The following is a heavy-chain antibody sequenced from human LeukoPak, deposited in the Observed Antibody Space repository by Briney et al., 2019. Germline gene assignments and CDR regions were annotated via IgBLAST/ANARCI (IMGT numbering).Heavy chain of an antibody. V-gene: IGHV3-23*01. CDR2: ISGSGGST. CDR1: GFTFSSYA. D-gene: IGHD3-16*01. J-gene: IGHJ4*02. CDR3: ANLIRGLSSNFVY. Sequence: GGSLRLSCAASGFTFSSYAMSWVRQAPGKGLEWVSAISGSGGSTYYADSVKGRFTISRDNSKNTLYLQMNSLRAEDTAVYYCANLIRGLSSNFVYWGQGTLVTVSS.